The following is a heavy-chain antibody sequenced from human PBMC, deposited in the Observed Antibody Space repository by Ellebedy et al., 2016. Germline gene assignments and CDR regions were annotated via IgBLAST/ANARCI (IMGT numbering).Heavy chain of an antibody. CDR3: ARDSTVGGGSPNADRYFDC. D-gene: IGHD1-26*01. Sequence: GGSLRLSXAASGFTFSSYAMHWVRQAPGKGLEWVAVISYDGSNKYYADSVKGRFTISRDNSKNTLYLQMNSLRAEDTAVYYCARDSTVGGGSPNADRYFDCWGQGTLVTVSS. J-gene: IGHJ4*02. CDR2: ISYDGSNK. V-gene: IGHV3-30-3*01. CDR1: GFTFSSYA.